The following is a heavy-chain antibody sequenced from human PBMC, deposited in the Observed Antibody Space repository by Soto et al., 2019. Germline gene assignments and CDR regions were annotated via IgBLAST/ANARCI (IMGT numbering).Heavy chain of an antibody. CDR1: GGTFSSYA. V-gene: IGHV1-69*13. J-gene: IGHJ6*02. CDR3: ARGRYDFWSGHGYYYGMDV. CDR2: IIPIFGTA. Sequence: ASVKVSCKASGGTFSSYAISWVRQAPGQGLEWMGGIIPIFGTANYAQKFQGRVTITADESTSTAHVELSSLRSEDTAVYYCARGRYDFWSGHGYYYGMDVWGQGTTVTVSS. D-gene: IGHD3-3*01.